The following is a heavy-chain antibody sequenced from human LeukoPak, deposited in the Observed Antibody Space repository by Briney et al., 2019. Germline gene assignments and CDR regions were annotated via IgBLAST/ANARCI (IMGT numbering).Heavy chain of an antibody. CDR2: IKQDGSEK. D-gene: IGHD6-13*01. J-gene: IGHJ4*02. CDR1: GFTFSRHW. Sequence: GGSLRLSCAASGFTFSRHWMTWVRQAPGKGLEWVANIKQDGSEKYYVDSVKGRFTISRDNAKNSLYLQMNSLRAEDTAVYYCARDGVPAANDYWGQGTLVTVSS. V-gene: IGHV3-7*01. CDR3: ARDGVPAANDY.